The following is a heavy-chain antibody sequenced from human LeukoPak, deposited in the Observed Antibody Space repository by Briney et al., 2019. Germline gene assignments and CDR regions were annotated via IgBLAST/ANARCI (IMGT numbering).Heavy chain of an antibody. CDR2: IYYSGST. CDR1: GGSISSGGYY. Sequence: SQTLSLTCTVSGGSISSGGYYWSWIRQHPGKGPEWIGYIYYSGSTYYNPSLKSRVTISVDTSKNQFSLKLSSVTAADTAVYYCARDGGFYGDYLRVWGQGTLVTVSS. CDR3: ARDGGFYGDYLRV. D-gene: IGHD4-17*01. J-gene: IGHJ4*02. V-gene: IGHV4-31*03.